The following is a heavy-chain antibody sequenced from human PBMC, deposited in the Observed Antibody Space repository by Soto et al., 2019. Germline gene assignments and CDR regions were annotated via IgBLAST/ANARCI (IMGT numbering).Heavy chain of an antibody. CDR1: GYTFTSYG. J-gene: IGHJ5*02. CDR2: ISAYNGNT. V-gene: IGHV1-18*04. CDR3: ASTPYYYDSRGRGLFDP. D-gene: IGHD3-22*01. Sequence: QVQLVQSGAEVKKPGASVKVSCKASGYTFTSYGISWVRQAPGQGLEWMGWISAYNGNTNYAQKLQGRVTMTTDTSTSNAYMELGSLRSDDTAVYYCASTPYYYDSRGRGLFDPWGQGTLVTVSS.